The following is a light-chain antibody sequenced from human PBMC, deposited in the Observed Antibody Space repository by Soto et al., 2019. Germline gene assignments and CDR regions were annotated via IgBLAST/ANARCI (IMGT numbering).Light chain of an antibody. V-gene: IGLV2-8*01. CDR3: SSHAGSNNLGV. Sequence: QSALTQPPSASGSPGQSVTISCTGTSSDIGGYNYVSWYQQHPGKAPKLMIYEVTKRPSGVPDRFSGSKSGNTASLTVSGLQAEDEAGYCCSSHAGSNNLGVFGGGTKLTVL. CDR2: EVT. CDR1: SSDIGGYNY. J-gene: IGLJ2*01.